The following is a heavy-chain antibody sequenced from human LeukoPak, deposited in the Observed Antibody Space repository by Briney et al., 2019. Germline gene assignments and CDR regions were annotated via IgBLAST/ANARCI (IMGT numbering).Heavy chain of an antibody. CDR1: GYXFTGYY. Sequence: ASVKVSCKASGYXFTGYYIHWVRQAPGQGLEWMGWINPNSGGTNYAQKFQGRVTMTRDTSISTAYMELSRLTSDDTAVYYCARDAIVRDYSNSDYWGQGTLVTVSS. CDR3: ARDAIVRDYSNSDY. V-gene: IGHV1-2*02. CDR2: INPNSGGT. J-gene: IGHJ4*02. D-gene: IGHD4-11*01.